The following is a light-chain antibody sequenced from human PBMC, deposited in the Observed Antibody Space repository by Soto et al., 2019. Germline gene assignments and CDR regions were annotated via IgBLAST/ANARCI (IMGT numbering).Light chain of an antibody. CDR3: QSYDSSLGGSRV. V-gene: IGLV1-40*01. CDR2: ASN. CDR1: SSNIGAGYD. Sequence: QSVLTQPPSVSGAPGQRVTISCTGSSSNIGAGYDVHWYQQLPGTAPKLLIYASNNRASGVPDRFSASRSGTSASLAIAGLQTEDEADYHCQSYDSSLGGSRVFGGGTKLTVL. J-gene: IGLJ3*02.